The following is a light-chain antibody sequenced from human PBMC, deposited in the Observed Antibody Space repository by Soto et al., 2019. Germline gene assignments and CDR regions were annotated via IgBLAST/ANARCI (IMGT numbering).Light chain of an antibody. CDR3: QQYNNWPPLT. CDR2: GAS. Sequence: EIVMTQSPATLSVSPGERATLSCRASQSVSSKLAWYQQKLGQAPRLLIYGASTRATGIPARFSGSGSGTEFILTISSLQSEDFAVYYCQQYNNWPPLTFGQGTRLEIK. CDR1: QSVSSK. V-gene: IGKV3D-15*01. J-gene: IGKJ5*01.